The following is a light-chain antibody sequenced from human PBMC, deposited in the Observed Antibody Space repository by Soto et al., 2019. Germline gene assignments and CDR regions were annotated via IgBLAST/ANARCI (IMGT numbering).Light chain of an antibody. CDR3: AAWDDSLNGPV. J-gene: IGLJ2*01. CDR2: SNN. CDR1: RSNIGSNT. Sequence: QSVLTQPPSASGTPGQRVTISCSGRRSNIGSNTVNWYQQLPGTAPKLLISSNNQRPSGVPDRFSGSKSGTSASLAISGLQSEDEADYYCAAWDDSLNGPVFGGGTKLTVL. V-gene: IGLV1-44*01.